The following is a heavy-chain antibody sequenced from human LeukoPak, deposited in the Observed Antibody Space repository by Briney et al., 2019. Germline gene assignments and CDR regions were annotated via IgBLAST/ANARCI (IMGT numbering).Heavy chain of an antibody. CDR3: ARVKAVALDY. Sequence: ASVKVSCKASGYTFTSYGISWVRQAPGQGLEWMGRIIPIFGTADYAQKFQGRVTITTDESTSTAYMELSSLRSEDTAVYYCARVKAVALDYWGQGTLVTVSS. J-gene: IGHJ4*02. CDR2: IIPIFGTA. V-gene: IGHV1-69*05. D-gene: IGHD6-19*01. CDR1: GYTFTSYG.